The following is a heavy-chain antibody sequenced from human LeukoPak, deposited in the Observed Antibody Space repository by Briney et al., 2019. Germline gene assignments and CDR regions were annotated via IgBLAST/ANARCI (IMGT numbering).Heavy chain of an antibody. CDR1: GYTFSNYG. D-gene: IGHD2/OR15-2a*01. CDR3: ARDPAMGFLPFDY. V-gene: IGHV1-18*01. Sequence: ASVKVSCKASGYTFSNYGFSWVRQAPGQGLEWMGWIGAYNGNTNYTEKFQGRVTMTTDKSTNTAYLALRSLRSDDTAVYYCARDPAMGFLPFDYWGQGTLVTVSS. J-gene: IGHJ4*02. CDR2: IGAYNGNT.